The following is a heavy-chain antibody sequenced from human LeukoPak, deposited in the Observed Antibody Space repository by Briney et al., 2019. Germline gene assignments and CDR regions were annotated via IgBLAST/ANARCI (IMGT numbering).Heavy chain of an antibody. V-gene: IGHV7-4-1*02. CDR1: GYTFTSYA. Sequence: GASVKVSCKASGYTFTSYAMNWVRQAPGQGLEWMGWINTNTGNPTYAQGFTGRFVFSLDTSVSTAYLQISSLKAEDTAVYYCATDHLRGEKGYYFDYWGQGTLVTVSS. CDR3: ATDHLRGEKGYYFDY. J-gene: IGHJ4*02. CDR2: INTNTGNP. D-gene: IGHD3-10*01.